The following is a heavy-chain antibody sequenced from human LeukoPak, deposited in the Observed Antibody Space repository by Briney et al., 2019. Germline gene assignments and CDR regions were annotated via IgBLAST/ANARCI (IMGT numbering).Heavy chain of an antibody. V-gene: IGHV3-7*01. CDR1: GFTFRNYW. Sequence: GGSLRLSCTASGFTFRNYWMSWVRQAPGKGLEWVANIKHDGNEVDYVDSVRGRFTISRDNAKNSLYLQIHILRPEDTATYYCTREISSWYRTEGRFDLWGQGTLVTVSS. D-gene: IGHD6-13*01. CDR3: TREISSWYRTEGRFDL. CDR2: IKHDGNEV. J-gene: IGHJ5*02.